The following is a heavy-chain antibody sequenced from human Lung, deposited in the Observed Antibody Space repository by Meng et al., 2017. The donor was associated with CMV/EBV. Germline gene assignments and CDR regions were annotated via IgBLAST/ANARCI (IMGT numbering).Heavy chain of an antibody. J-gene: IGHJ4*02. D-gene: IGHD3-22*01. V-gene: IGHV3-21*01. Sequence: SGVTFSSYSMNWVRQAPGKGLEWVSSISSSSSYIYYADSVKGRFTISRDNAKNSLYLQMNSLRAEDTAVYYCARDFRGGSGYYPPFDYWGQGTLVTVSS. CDR2: ISSSSSYI. CDR3: ARDFRGGSGYYPPFDY. CDR1: GVTFSSYS.